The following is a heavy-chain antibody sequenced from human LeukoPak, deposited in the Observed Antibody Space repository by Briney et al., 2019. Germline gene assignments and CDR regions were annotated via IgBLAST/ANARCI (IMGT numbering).Heavy chain of an antibody. Sequence: SGGSLRLSCAASGLTFTNSSMNWIRQAPGKGLEWVSSISSRSNYVYYADSVRGRFTVSRDNAKNSLYLQMDSLRAEDTAVYYCARSGWTNWFDPWGQGTLVTVSS. J-gene: IGHJ5*02. CDR2: ISSRSNYV. D-gene: IGHD2-8*01. CDR1: GLTFTNSS. CDR3: ARSGWTNWFDP. V-gene: IGHV3-21*01.